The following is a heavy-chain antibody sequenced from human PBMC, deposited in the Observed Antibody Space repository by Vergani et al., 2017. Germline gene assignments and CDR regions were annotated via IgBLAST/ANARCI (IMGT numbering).Heavy chain of an antibody. J-gene: IGHJ5*02. CDR3: ARVAGGSGGYYLA. Sequence: QVQLQESGPGLVKPSETLSVTCIVSGGSSSNDDTYWSWIRQPPGKGLEWIGYIYYSGSTYYNPSLESRLTISLDSSRTQFSLKLISVTAGDTAVYYCARVAGGSGGYYLAWVQGTKVSVFS. CDR1: GGSSSNDDTY. CDR2: IYYSGST. D-gene: IGHD3-22*01. V-gene: IGHV4-30-4*08.